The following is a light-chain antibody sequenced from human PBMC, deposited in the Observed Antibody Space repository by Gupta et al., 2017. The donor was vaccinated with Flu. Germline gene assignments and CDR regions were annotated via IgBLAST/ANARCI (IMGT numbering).Light chain of an antibody. V-gene: IGKV3-11*01. CDR1: QSVSNY. CDR3: QQRNNWPS. Sequence: SPATLPLSPGETAPLSCRASQSVSNYLAWYQQKPGQAPRLLIYDASNRATGIPARFSGSGSGTDFTLTISSLEPEDFAVYFCQQRNNWPSFGGGTKVEIK. J-gene: IGKJ4*01. CDR2: DAS.